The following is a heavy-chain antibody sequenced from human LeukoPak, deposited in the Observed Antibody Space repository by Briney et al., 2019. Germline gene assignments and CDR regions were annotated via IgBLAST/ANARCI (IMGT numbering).Heavy chain of an antibody. D-gene: IGHD2-21*02. Sequence: PGGSLRLSCAVSGFTVTNNYMSWDRQAPGKGLEWVSVIYSDGSTYYANSVKGRFTISRDNSKNTLDLQMNSLRAEDTAVYYCARGGGAFCGSDCHRNFDCWGQGTLVTVSS. CDR2: IYSDGST. CDR3: ARGGGAFCGSDCHRNFDC. V-gene: IGHV3-53*01. J-gene: IGHJ4*02. CDR1: GFTVTNNY.